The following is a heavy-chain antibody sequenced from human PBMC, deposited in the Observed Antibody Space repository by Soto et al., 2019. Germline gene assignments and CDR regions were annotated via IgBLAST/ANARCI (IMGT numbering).Heavy chain of an antibody. CDR3: ARGEAYSNYQAR. Sequence: RKAPGKGLEWIGEINDSRTTNYNPSLKSRVTISVDTSKNQFSLRLNSVTAADTAVYYCARGEAYSNYQARWGQGTLVTVSS. J-gene: IGHJ4*02. V-gene: IGHV4-34*01. D-gene: IGHD4-4*01. CDR2: INDSRTT.